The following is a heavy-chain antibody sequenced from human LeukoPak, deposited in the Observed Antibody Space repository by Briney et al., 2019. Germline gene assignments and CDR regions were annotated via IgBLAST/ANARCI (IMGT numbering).Heavy chain of an antibody. Sequence: SVKVSCKASGGTFSSYAISWVRQAPGQGLEWMGGIIPIFGTANYAQKFQGRVTITADESTSTAYMELSSLRSEDTAVYYCARERCSGDSCYFDYWGQGTLVTVSS. CDR2: IIPIFGTA. CDR1: GGTFSSYA. CDR3: ARERCSGDSCYFDY. J-gene: IGHJ4*02. D-gene: IGHD2-15*01. V-gene: IGHV1-69*13.